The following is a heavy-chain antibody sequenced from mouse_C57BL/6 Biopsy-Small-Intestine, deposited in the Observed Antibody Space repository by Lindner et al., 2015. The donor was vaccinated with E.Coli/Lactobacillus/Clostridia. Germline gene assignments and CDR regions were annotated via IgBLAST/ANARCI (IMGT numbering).Heavy chain of an antibody. CDR1: GYTFTTYN. Sequence: SVKVSCKASGYTFTTYNVHWVRQAPGQTLEWMGIINPSDGSTIYAQKFQGRVTMTRDTSTTTFYMELSSLRYEDTAVFYCARDICGTRAFDHWGQGTLVTVSS. CDR3: ARDICGTRAFDH. J-gene: IGHJ4*01. CDR2: INPSDGST. V-gene: IGHV1-18*01. D-gene: IGHD3-3*01.